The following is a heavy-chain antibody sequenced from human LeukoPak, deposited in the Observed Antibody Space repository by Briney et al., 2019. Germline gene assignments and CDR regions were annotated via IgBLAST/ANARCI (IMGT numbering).Heavy chain of an antibody. CDR1: GFTFSRYW. CDR2: IKSDGSST. Sequence: GGSLRLSCAASGFTFSRYWMHWARQAPGKGLVWVSCIKSDGSSTSIADSAKGRFTISRDNAKNTVYLQMNSLKAEDTAVYYCVRDNRSYNFDYWGQGTLVTVSS. CDR3: VRDNRSYNFDY. V-gene: IGHV3-74*01. J-gene: IGHJ4*02. D-gene: IGHD1-26*01.